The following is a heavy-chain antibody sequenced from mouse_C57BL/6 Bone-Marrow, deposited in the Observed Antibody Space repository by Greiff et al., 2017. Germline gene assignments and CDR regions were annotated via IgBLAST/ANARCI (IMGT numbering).Heavy chain of an antibody. CDR1: GFNIKDDY. Sequence: VQLQQSGAELVRPGASVKLSCTASGFNIKDDYIHWVKQRPEQGLEWIGGIDPGIGDTDYASKFQGKATITLDTSSNTAYIQLSSLTSAETAVYYCSSFGCNCFDFEGRGPPPTVTS. J-gene: IGHJ2*01. D-gene: IGHD2-9*01. CDR3: SSFGCNCFDF. CDR2: IDPGIGDT. V-gene: IGHV14-4*01.